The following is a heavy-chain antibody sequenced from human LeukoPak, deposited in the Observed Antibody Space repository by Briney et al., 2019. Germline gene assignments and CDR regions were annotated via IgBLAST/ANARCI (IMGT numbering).Heavy chain of an antibody. D-gene: IGHD2-15*01. J-gene: IGHJ4*02. Sequence: SVKVSCKASGGTFSSYAISWVRQAPGHGLEWMGRIIPIFGTANYAQKFQGRVTITTDESTSTAYMELSSLRSEDTAVYYCARGKGYCSGGSCYRPYYFDYWGQGTLVTVSS. CDR1: GGTFSSYA. CDR2: IIPIFGTA. V-gene: IGHV1-69*05. CDR3: ARGKGYCSGGSCYRPYYFDY.